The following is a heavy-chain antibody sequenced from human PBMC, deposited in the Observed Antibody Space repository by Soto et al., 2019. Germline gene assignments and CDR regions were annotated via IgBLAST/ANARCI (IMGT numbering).Heavy chain of an antibody. CDR1: GDSIRSYY. D-gene: IGHD3-16*01. Sequence: SETLSLTCTVSGDSIRSYYWSWIRQPPGKGLEWIGYIYDSGSTNYNPSLKSRVTISVDTSKSQFSLKLSSVTAADTAVYYCARGDSQVSSVFDYWGQGMLVTVSS. CDR2: IYDSGST. V-gene: IGHV4-59*01. CDR3: ARGDSQVSSVFDY. J-gene: IGHJ4*02.